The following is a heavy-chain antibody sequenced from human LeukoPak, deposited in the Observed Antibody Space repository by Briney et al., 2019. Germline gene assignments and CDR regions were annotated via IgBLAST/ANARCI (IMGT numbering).Heavy chain of an antibody. V-gene: IGHV4-38-2*01. J-gene: IGHJ4*02. CDR3: AQQSLRSPDY. CDR1: GYSISSGYY. CDR2: IYHSGSN. D-gene: IGHD3-16*01. Sequence: PSEXLSLTCAVSGYSISSGYYWGWRRQPPGKGVEGIGNIYHSGSNYYNPSLKRGVTISVDTSKNKFSLKLSSVTAADTAVYYCAQQSLRSPDYWGQGTLVTVSS.